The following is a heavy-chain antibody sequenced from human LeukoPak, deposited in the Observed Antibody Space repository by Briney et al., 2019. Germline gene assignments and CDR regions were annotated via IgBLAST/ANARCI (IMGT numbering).Heavy chain of an antibody. CDR2: MNPNSGNT. CDR1: GYTFTSYD. V-gene: IGHV1-8*01. J-gene: IGHJ4*02. CDR3: ARDRPLTRDGYNF. D-gene: IGHD5-24*01. Sequence: ASVKVSCKASGYTFTSYDINWVRQATGQGLEWMGWMNPNSGNTGYAQKFQGRVTMTRNTSISTAYMELSSLRSEDTAVYYCARDRPLTRDGYNFWXQGTLVTVSS.